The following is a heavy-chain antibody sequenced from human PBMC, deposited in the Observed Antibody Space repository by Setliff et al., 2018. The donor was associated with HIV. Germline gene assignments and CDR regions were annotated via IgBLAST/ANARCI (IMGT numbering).Heavy chain of an antibody. CDR1: GASITGYY. CDR3: ARDSGGYNYGFAVGSFDY. V-gene: IGHV4-4*07. J-gene: IGHJ4*02. D-gene: IGHD5-18*01. CDR2: LYPGGST. Sequence: SETLSLTCSVSGASITGYYWSWIRQPAGKGLEWIGRLYPGGSTNYNPSLKSRITISIDTSKSQFSLKLTSVAAADTAVYYCARDSGGYNYGFAVGSFDYWGQGALVTVSS.